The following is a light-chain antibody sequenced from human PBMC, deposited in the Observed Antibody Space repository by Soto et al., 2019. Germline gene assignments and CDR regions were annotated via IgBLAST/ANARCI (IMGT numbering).Light chain of an antibody. J-gene: IGKJ1*01. CDR3: QQYGSSPLT. CDR2: GAS. V-gene: IGKV3-20*01. CDR1: PSVSSSY. Sequence: EIVLTQSPGTLSLSPGERATLSCRASPSVSSSYLAWYQQKPGQAPRLLIYGASSRATGIPDRFSGSGSGTDFTLTISRLEPEDFAVYDGQQYGSSPLTFGQGTKVEIK.